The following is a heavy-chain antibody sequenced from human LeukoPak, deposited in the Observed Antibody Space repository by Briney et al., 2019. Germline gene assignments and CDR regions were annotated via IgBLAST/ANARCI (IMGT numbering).Heavy chain of an antibody. CDR3: AKDAKYYYDSSGLKGYYFDY. D-gene: IGHD3-22*01. CDR1: GFTFSSYG. J-gene: IGHJ4*02. V-gene: IGHV3-30*18. Sequence: AGGSLRLSCAASGFTFSSYGMHWVRQAPGKGLEWVAVISYDGSNKYYADSVKGRFTISRDNSKNTLYLQMNSLRAEDTAVYYCAKDAKYYYDSSGLKGYYFDYWGQGTLVTVSS. CDR2: ISYDGSNK.